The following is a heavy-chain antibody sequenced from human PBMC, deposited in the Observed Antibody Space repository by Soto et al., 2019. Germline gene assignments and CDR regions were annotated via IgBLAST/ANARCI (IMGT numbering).Heavy chain of an antibody. CDR2: ISYDGSNK. J-gene: IGHJ1*01. D-gene: IGHD3-22*01. CDR3: AREGGSIDSSGYYLAEYFQH. Sequence: QVQLVESGGGVVQPGRSLRLSCAASGFTFSSYAMHWVRQAPGKGLEWVAVISYDGSNKYYADSVKGRFTISRDNSKNPLYLQMNSLRAEDTAVYYCAREGGSIDSSGYYLAEYFQHWGQGTLVTVSS. V-gene: IGHV3-30-3*01. CDR1: GFTFSSYA.